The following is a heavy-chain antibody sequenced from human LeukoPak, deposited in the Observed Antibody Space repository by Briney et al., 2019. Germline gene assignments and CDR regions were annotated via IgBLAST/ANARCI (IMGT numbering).Heavy chain of an antibody. D-gene: IGHD6-13*01. CDR3: ARDEAKLVRSFDY. J-gene: IGHJ4*02. Sequence: ASVKLSCKASGYTFTSYYMHCVRQAPGQGLEWMGIINPSGGSTSYAQKFQGRVTMTRDTSTSTVYMELSSLRSEDTAVYYCARDEAKLVRSFDYWGQGTLVTVSS. V-gene: IGHV1-46*01. CDR2: INPSGGST. CDR1: GYTFTSYY.